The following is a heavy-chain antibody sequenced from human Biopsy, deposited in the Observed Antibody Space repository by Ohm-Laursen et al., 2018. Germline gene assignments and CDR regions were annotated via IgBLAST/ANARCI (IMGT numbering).Heavy chain of an antibody. Sequence: TLSLTCIVSGGSIGSLFWSWIRQPPGRGLEWIGYIYYSGSTNYNPSLRSRVTISVDRSKNQFSLELSSVTAADTAVYYCARVGAGAPSIDYFDYWGQGALATVSS. D-gene: IGHD1-26*01. V-gene: IGHV4-59*11. CDR3: ARVGAGAPSIDYFDY. CDR2: IYYSGST. J-gene: IGHJ4*02. CDR1: GGSIGSLF.